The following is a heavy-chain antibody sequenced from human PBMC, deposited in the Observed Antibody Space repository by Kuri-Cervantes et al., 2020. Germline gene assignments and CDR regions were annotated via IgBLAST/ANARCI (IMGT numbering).Heavy chain of an antibody. D-gene: IGHD6-13*01. Sequence: LSLTCAASGFTFSSYGMHWVRQAPGKGLEWVAVIWYDGSNKYYADSVKGRFTISRDNSKNTLYLQMNSLRAEDTAVYYCAKVHSRLAAAGTTYFDYWGQGTLVTVSS. CDR1: GFTFSSYG. CDR2: IWYDGSNK. V-gene: IGHV3-33*06. CDR3: AKVHSRLAAAGTTYFDY. J-gene: IGHJ4*02.